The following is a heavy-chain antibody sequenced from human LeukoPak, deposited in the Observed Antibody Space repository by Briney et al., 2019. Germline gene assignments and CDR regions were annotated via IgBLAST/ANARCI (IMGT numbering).Heavy chain of an antibody. V-gene: IGHV4-59*11. J-gene: IGHJ4*02. D-gene: IGHD3-10*02. CDR2: IYYSGST. Sequence: SETLSLTCTVSGGPISSHYWSWIRQSPGKGLEWIGYIYYSGSTNYNPSLKGRVTISVDTSKNQFSLKLSSVTAADTAVYYCARGPLFDYWGQGTLVTVSS. CDR3: ARGPLFDY. CDR1: GGPISSHY.